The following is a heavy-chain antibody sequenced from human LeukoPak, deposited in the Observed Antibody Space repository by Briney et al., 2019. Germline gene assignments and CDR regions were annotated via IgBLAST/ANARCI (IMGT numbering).Heavy chain of an antibody. V-gene: IGHV4-4*07. Sequence: SETLSLTCSVSGGSMNSYYWSWIRQPAGKGLEWIGRIYTSGSTNSNPSLKSRVTMSIDTSKNQFSLKLSSVTAADTAVYYCARGNSHWNFDWYFDLWGRGTLVTVSS. CDR1: GGSMNSYY. D-gene: IGHD1-7*01. J-gene: IGHJ2*01. CDR2: IYTSGST. CDR3: ARGNSHWNFDWYFDL.